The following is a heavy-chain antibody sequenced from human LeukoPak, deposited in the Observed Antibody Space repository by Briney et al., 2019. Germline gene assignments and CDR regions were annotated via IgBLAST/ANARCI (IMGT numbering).Heavy chain of an antibody. CDR3: VRALTGYSLGY. CDR1: GFTVSTNH. Sequence: GGSLRLSCAASGFTVSTNHMSWVRQAPGKGLEWVSFIYSGGYTYYADSVKGRFTVSRDNSENTLYLQMNSLRAEDTAVYCCVRALTGYSLGYWGQGTLVTVSS. D-gene: IGHD3-9*01. V-gene: IGHV3-53*01. CDR2: IYSGGYT. J-gene: IGHJ4*02.